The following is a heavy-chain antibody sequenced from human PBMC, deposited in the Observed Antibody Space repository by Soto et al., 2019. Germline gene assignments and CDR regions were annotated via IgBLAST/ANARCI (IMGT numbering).Heavy chain of an antibody. D-gene: IGHD5-18*01. J-gene: IGHJ3*02. CDR2: IYSGGST. CDR3: ARGPDTAMVNVAFDI. CDR1: GFTVSSNY. Sequence: GGSLRLSCAASGFTVSSNYMSWVRQAPGKGLEWVSVIYSGGSTYYADSVKGRFTISRDNSKNTLYLQMNSLRAEDTAVYYCARGPDTAMVNVAFDIWGQGTMVTVSS. V-gene: IGHV3-53*01.